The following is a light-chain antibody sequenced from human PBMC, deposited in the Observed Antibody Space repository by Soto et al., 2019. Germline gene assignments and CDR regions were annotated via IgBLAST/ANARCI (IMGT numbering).Light chain of an antibody. CDR2: DVS. V-gene: IGLV2-11*01. CDR1: NSDVGGYNY. Sequence: QSALTQPRSVSGSPGQSVTISCTGTNSDVGGYNYVSWYQQHPGKAPKLMIYDVSKRPSGVPDRFSGSKSGNTASLTISGLQAEDEADYYCCSYAGSYPVVFGGGTTLPVL. CDR3: CSYAGSYPVV. J-gene: IGLJ2*01.